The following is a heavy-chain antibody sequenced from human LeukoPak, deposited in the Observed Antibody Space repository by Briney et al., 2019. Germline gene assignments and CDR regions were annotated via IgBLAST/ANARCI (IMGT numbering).Heavy chain of an antibody. J-gene: IGHJ4*02. CDR3: AKMGIVVVVAANDY. CDR1: GFTFSSYA. Sequence: GGSLRLSCAASGFTFSSYAMSWVRQAPGKGLEWVSAISGSGGSTYYADSVKGRFTISRDNSKNTLYLQMNSLRAEDTAVYYCAKMGIVVVVAANDYWGQGTLATVSS. V-gene: IGHV3-23*01. CDR2: ISGSGGST. D-gene: IGHD2-15*01.